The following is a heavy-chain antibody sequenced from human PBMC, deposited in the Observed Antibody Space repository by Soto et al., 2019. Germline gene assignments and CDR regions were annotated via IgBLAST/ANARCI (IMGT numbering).Heavy chain of an antibody. V-gene: IGHV3-23*01. CDR3: AKDFTPDSRWDIDY. CDR2: IYGNGRST. Sequence: EVQLLESGGGLVQPAGSLRLSCAASGFTFSSYTMSWFRQAPGKGLEWVSSIYGNGRSTFYSASVKGRFTISRDNSGNTVYLQMSSLSAEDTAIYYCAKDFTPDSRWDIDYWGQGSLVTVSS. CDR1: GFTFSSYT. J-gene: IGHJ4*02. D-gene: IGHD1-26*01.